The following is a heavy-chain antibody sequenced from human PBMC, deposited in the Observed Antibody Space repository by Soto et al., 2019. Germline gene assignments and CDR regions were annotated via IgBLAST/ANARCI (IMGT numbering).Heavy chain of an antibody. Sequence: SQTLSLTCAISGDSVSSDSAAWNWIRQSPSRGLEWQGRTYYRFKWYNDYAVSVKSRITINPDTSKNQFSLQLNSVTPEDTAVYYCARDPGNMVVVPAATGSLDVWGQGTTVTV. CDR2: TYYRFKWYN. CDR3: ARDPGNMVVVPAATGSLDV. V-gene: IGHV6-1*01. CDR1: GDSVSSDSAA. J-gene: IGHJ6*02. D-gene: IGHD2-2*01.